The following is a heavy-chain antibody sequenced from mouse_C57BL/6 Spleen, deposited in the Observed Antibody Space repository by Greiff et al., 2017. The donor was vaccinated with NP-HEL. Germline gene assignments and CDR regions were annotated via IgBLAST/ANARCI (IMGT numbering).Heavy chain of an antibody. CDR3: ARNRIYYDYPYWYFDV. Sequence: VQLVESGPGLVAPSQSLSITCTVSGFSLTSYAISWVRQPPGKGLEWLGVIWTGGGTNYNSALKSRLSISKDNSKSQVFLKMNSLQTDDTARYYCARNRIYYDYPYWYFDVWGTGTTVTVSS. V-gene: IGHV2-9-1*01. CDR1: GFSLTSYA. J-gene: IGHJ1*03. D-gene: IGHD2-4*01. CDR2: IWTGGGT.